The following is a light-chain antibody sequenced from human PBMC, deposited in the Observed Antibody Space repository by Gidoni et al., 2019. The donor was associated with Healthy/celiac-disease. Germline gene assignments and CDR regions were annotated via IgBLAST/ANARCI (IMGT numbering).Light chain of an antibody. CDR3: SSDTSSSTLYV. CDR1: SSDVGGYNY. J-gene: IGLJ1*01. CDR2: DVS. V-gene: IGLV2-14*03. Sequence: QSALTQPASVSGSPGQSITISCTGTSSDVGGYNYVSWYQQHPGKAPKLMIYDVSTRPSGVSNRFSGSKSGNTASLTISGLQAEDEADYYCSSDTSSSTLYVFGTWTKVTVL.